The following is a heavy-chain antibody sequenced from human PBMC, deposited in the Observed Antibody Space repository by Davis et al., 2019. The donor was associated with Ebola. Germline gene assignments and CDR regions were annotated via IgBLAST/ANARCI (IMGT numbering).Heavy chain of an antibody. V-gene: IGHV4-4*07. CDR3: ARDDDDCTDSTCSLDY. CDR1: SGSVSGFY. J-gene: IGHJ4*02. CDR2: IHSSGRT. D-gene: IGHD2-8*02. Sequence: SETLSLTCSVSSGSVSGFYWSWIRQSADEGLEWIGRIHSSGRTQYNSTLKSRVSMSLDTSKRQFSLRLSSVTAADTAVYYCARDDDDCTDSTCSLDYWGQGTLVTVSS.